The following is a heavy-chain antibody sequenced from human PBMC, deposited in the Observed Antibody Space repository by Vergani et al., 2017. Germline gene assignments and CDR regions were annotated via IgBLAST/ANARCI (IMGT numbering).Heavy chain of an antibody. CDR2: IWYDGSNK. CDR3: ARDRADSYGTNYYYYYGMDV. Sequence: QVQLVESGGGVVQPGRSLRLSCAASGFTFSSYGMHWVRQAPGKGLEWVAVIWYDGSNKYYADSVKGRFTISRDNSKNTLYLQMNSLRAEDTAVYYCARDRADSYGTNYYYYYGMDVWGQGTTVTVSS. V-gene: IGHV3-33*01. CDR1: GFTFSSYG. J-gene: IGHJ6*02. D-gene: IGHD5-18*01.